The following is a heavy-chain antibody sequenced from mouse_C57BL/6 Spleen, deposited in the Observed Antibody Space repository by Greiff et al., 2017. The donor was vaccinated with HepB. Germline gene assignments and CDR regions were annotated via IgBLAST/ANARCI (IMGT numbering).Heavy chain of an antibody. CDR3: ARNGYYFDY. Sequence: VQLQQSGPELVKPRASVKISCKASGYTFTDYYMNWVKQSHGKSLEWIGDINPNNGGTSYNQKFKGKATLTVDKSSSTAYMELRSLTSEDSAVYYCARNGYYFDYWGQGTTLTVSS. J-gene: IGHJ2*01. V-gene: IGHV1-26*01. D-gene: IGHD2-2*01. CDR2: INPNNGGT. CDR1: GYTFTDYY.